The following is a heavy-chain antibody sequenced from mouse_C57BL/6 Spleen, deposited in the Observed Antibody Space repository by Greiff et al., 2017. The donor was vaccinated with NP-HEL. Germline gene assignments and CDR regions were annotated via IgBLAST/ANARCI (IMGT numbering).Heavy chain of an antibody. V-gene: IGHV2-3*01. CDR3: ANYEYDEEDAMDY. CDR1: GFSLTSYG. CDR2: IWGDGST. D-gene: IGHD2-4*01. J-gene: IGHJ4*01. Sequence: VKLVESGPGLVAPSQSLSITCTVSGFSLTSYGVSWVRQPPGQGLEWLGVIWGDGSTTYHSALISRLSISTDNYKRQVVLKLNSLQTDDTATYYCANYEYDEEDAMDYWGQGTSVTVSS.